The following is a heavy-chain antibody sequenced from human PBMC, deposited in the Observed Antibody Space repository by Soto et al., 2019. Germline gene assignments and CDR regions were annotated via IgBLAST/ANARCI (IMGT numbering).Heavy chain of an antibody. CDR1: GASISSNY. J-gene: IGHJ5*02. D-gene: IGHD2-2*01. V-gene: IGHV4-59*08. CDR2: IYYSGST. Sequence: SDTLSLTCTVSGASISSNYWSWIRQPPGKGLEWIGYIYYSGSTNYNPSLKSRVTISVDTSKNQFSLKLNSVTAADTAVYYCARQSCSSTSCYSWVSWFDPWGQGTLVTVSS. CDR3: ARQSCSSTSCYSWVSWFDP.